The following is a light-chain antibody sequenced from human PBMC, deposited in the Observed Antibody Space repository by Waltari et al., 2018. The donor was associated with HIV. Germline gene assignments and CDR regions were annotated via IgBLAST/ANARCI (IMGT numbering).Light chain of an antibody. CDR2: AAS. CDR3: QQANSFPFA. J-gene: IGKJ3*01. Sequence: AIQMTQSPSSLSASVGDRVTITCRASQGIGNDLGWYQQKSGRAPKVLIYAASSLQSGVPSRFSGSRSGTDFTLTISSLQPEDFATYYCQQANSFPFAFGPGTKVDVK. V-gene: IGKV1-6*01. CDR1: QGIGND.